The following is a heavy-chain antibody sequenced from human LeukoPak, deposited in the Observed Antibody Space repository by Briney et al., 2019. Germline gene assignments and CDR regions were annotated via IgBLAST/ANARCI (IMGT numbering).Heavy chain of an antibody. V-gene: IGHV3-23*01. CDR2: ITGGGSGI. CDR3: AKWGDYDVLTGYYVSDY. Sequence: PGASLRLSCAASGFTFINYAMSWVRQAPGKGLEWVSAITGGGSGIYYADSMKSRFTISRDNSKNTLYLQINSLRAEDTAVYYCAKWGDYDVLTGYYVSDYWGQATLVTVSS. D-gene: IGHD3-9*01. J-gene: IGHJ4*02. CDR1: GFTFINYA.